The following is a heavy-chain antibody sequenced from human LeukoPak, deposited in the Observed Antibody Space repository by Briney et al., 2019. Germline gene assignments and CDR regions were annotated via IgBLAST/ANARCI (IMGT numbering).Heavy chain of an antibody. CDR2: FDPEDGET. CDR3: ATYNYYDSGGYYLYFDY. Sequence: GASVKVPCKVSGYTLTELSMHWVRQAPGKGLEWMGGFDPEDGETIYAQKFQGRVTMTEDTSTDTAYMELSSLRSEDTAVYYCATYNYYDSGGYYLYFDYWGQGTLVTVSS. V-gene: IGHV1-24*01. D-gene: IGHD3-22*01. CDR1: GYTLTELS. J-gene: IGHJ4*02.